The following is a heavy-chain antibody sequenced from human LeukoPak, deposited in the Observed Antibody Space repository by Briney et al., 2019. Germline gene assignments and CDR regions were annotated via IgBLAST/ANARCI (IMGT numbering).Heavy chain of an antibody. CDR1: GFTFSSYE. V-gene: IGHV3-48*03. J-gene: IGHJ6*02. Sequence: GGSLRLSCAASGFTFSSYEMNWVRQAPGKGLEGVSYISSSGSTIYYADSVKGRSTISRDNAKNSLYLQMNSLRAEDTAVYYCARQKVGFGGLLYLIDYYYGMDVWGQGTTVTVSS. D-gene: IGHD3-10*01. CDR3: ARQKVGFGGLLYLIDYYYGMDV. CDR2: ISSSGSTI.